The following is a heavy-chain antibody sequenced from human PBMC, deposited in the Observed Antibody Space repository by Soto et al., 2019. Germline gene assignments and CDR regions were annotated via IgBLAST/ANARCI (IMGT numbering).Heavy chain of an antibody. Sequence: SETLSLTCAVYGGSFSGYYWSWIRQPPGKGLEWIGEINHSGSTNYNPSLKSRVTISVDTSKNQFSLKLNSVTAADTAVYYCARVSDCSSTSCHGHYYMDVWGKGTTVTVSS. CDR1: GGSFSGYY. V-gene: IGHV4-34*01. D-gene: IGHD2-2*01. J-gene: IGHJ6*03. CDR3: ARVSDCSSTSCHGHYYMDV. CDR2: INHSGST.